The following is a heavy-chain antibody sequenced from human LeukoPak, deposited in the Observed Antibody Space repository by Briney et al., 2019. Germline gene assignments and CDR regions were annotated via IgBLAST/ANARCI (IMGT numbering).Heavy chain of an antibody. CDR1: GYSISSGYY. CDR2: INHSGST. Sequence: SETLSLTCSVSGYSISSGYYWGWIRQPPGKGLEWIGSINHSGSTYYKSSPKSRVTISVDTSKNQFSLKVSFVTAADTAVYYCAREMSGQWLVPGPFDYWGQGTLVPVSS. CDR3: AREMSGQWLVPGPFDY. D-gene: IGHD6-19*01. J-gene: IGHJ4*02. V-gene: IGHV4-38-2*02.